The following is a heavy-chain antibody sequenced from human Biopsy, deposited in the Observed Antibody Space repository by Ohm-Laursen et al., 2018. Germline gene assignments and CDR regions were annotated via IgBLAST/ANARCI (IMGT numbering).Heavy chain of an antibody. CDR3: ARGSNDFGGLYFPR. Sequence: SEPLSLTCIVSGGSFTGHYWSWIRQPPGKGLEWIGHISYTGYTRYNASLKCRVTISVDTSRNHFSLRLSSLTAADTAVYYCARGSNDFGGLYFPRWGQGTLLTVSS. CDR1: GGSFTGHY. D-gene: IGHD4-23*01. CDR2: ISYTGYT. J-gene: IGHJ4*02. V-gene: IGHV4-59*11.